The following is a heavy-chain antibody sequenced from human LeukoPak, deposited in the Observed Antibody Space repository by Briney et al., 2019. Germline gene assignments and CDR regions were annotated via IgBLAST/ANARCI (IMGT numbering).Heavy chain of an antibody. D-gene: IGHD1-26*01. CDR2: IKQDGSEK. J-gene: IGHJ4*02. V-gene: IGHV3-7*01. CDR3: ARDQIGRVGATSSDY. CDR1: GFTFSSYW. Sequence: GGSLRLSCAVSGFTFSSYWMSWVCQAPGKGLEWVANIKQDGSEKNYVDSVKGRFTISRDNAKNSPYLQMNSLRAEDTAVYYCARDQIGRVGATSSDYWGQGTLVTVSS.